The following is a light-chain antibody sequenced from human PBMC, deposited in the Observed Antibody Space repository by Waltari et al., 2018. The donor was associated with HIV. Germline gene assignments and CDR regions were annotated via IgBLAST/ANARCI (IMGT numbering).Light chain of an antibody. CDR2: AAS. CDR1: QVIGNY. V-gene: IGKV1-27*01. CDR3: QKYGSAPWT. Sequence: DLQMTQSPSSLSASVGDRISTTCRAMQVIGNYLAWYQQAPGKVPKLLISAASTLQSGVPSRFSGSGSGTDFILTISSLQPEDVGTYYCQKYGSAPWTFGQGTKVAIK. J-gene: IGKJ1*01.